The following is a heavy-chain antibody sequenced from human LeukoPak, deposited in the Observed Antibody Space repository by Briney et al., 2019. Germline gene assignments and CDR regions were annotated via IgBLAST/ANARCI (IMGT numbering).Heavy chain of an antibody. V-gene: IGHV5-51*01. CDR1: GYSFTSYW. CDR3: TTEGQLLWFPY. CDR2: IYPGDSDT. J-gene: IGHJ4*02. Sequence: GESLKISCKGSGYSFTSYWIAWVRQMPGKGLEWMGAIYPGDSDTRYSPSFQGQVTISADKSISTAYVQWNSLKTEDTAVYYCTTEGQLLWFPYWGQGTLVTVSS. D-gene: IGHD3-10*01.